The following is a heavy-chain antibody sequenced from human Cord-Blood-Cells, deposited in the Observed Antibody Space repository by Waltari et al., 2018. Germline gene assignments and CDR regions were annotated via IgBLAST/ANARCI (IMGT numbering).Heavy chain of an antibody. CDR3: ARVGFSGSSFDY. D-gene: IGHD6-6*01. Sequence: QVQLVQSGAEVKKPGASATVSCQSSGYTFTGTYFNWVPQAPGQGLEWMGWINPNSGGTNYAQKFQGWVTMTRDTSISTAYMELSRLRSDDTAVYYCARVGFSGSSFDYWGQGTLVTVSS. CDR2: INPNSGGT. CDR1: GYTFTGTY. J-gene: IGHJ4*02. V-gene: IGHV1-2*04.